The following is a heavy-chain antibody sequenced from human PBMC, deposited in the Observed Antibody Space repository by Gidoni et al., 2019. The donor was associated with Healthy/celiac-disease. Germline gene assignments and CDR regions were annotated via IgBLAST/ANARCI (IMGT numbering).Heavy chain of an antibody. V-gene: IGHV1-69*01. CDR2: IIPIFGTA. J-gene: IGHJ6*03. D-gene: IGHD3-22*01. Sequence: QVQLVQSGAEVKKPGSSVKVSCKASGGTFSSYAISWVRQAPGQGLEWMGGIIPIFGTANYAQKFQGRVTITADESTSTAYMELSSLRSEDTAVYYCARTEYYYDSSGYYYYYYYMDVWGKGTTVTVSS. CDR3: ARTEYYYDSSGYYYYYYYMDV. CDR1: GGTFSSYA.